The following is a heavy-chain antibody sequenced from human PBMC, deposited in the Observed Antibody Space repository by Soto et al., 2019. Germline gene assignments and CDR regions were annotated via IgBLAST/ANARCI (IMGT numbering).Heavy chain of an antibody. CDR2: MNPNSGNT. Sequence: ASVKVSCKASGYTFTSYDINWVRQATGQGLEWMGWMNPNSGNTGYAQKFQGRVTMTRNTSISTAYMELNSLRSEYTVLYYCARGNLFDYYYGMDVWGQGTTVTVS. V-gene: IGHV1-8*01. D-gene: IGHD3-3*01. CDR3: ARGNLFDYYYGMDV. J-gene: IGHJ6*02. CDR1: GYTFTSYD.